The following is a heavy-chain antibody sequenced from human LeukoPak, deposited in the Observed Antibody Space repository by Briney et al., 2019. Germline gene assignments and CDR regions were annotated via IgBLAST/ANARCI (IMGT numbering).Heavy chain of an antibody. Sequence: SGGSLRLSWAASGFTLSDYNMRWIRQAPGKGLGWVSSISRSGGTTYYADSVKGRFTISRDNAKKSLCLQMNSLIAEDTRVYYCARVLTYYSGDNCSCGGLDYMDVWGKGTTVTISS. CDR1: GFTLSDYN. CDR3: ARVLTYYSGDNCSCGGLDYMDV. J-gene: IGHJ6*03. V-gene: IGHV3-11*01. D-gene: IGHD2-15*01. CDR2: ISRSGGTT.